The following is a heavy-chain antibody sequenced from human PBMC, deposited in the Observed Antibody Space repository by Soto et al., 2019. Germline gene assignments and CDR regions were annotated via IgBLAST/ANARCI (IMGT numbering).Heavy chain of an antibody. CDR3: AKVGKKGGGAFDY. Sequence: EVQLLESGGGLVQPGGSLRLSCAASGFIFNNYAMSWVRQAPGKGLEWVSGISSRAGSTQYIDSVKGRFTISRDNSKNNRSLQTTSLRVEDTAVYYRAKVGKKGGGAFDYWGQGTLVTVSS. D-gene: IGHD1-1*01. V-gene: IGHV3-23*01. CDR1: GFIFNNYA. J-gene: IGHJ4*02. CDR2: ISSRAGST.